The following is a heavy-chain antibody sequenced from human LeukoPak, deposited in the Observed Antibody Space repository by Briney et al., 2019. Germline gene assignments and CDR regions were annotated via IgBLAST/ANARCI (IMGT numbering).Heavy chain of an antibody. Sequence: GGSLRLSCAASGFTFSSYNMNWVRQAPGKGLEWVPSISSSGSYIYYADSVKGRFTISRDNAKNSLYLQMNSLRAEDTAVYYCATSLRTGGIFDYWGQGTLVTVSS. J-gene: IGHJ4*02. D-gene: IGHD2-15*01. CDR3: ATSLRTGGIFDY. V-gene: IGHV3-21*01. CDR2: ISSSGSYI. CDR1: GFTFSSYN.